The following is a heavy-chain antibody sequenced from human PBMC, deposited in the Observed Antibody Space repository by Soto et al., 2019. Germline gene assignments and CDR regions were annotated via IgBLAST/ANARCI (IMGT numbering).Heavy chain of an antibody. CDR1: GYTFTSHA. CDR2: INAGNGNT. J-gene: IGHJ5*02. Sequence: ASVKVSCKASGYTFTSHAMHWVRQAPGQRLEWMGWINAGNGNTKYSQKFQGRVTITTDASASTAYMELSSLRSEDTAVYYCARDGIAAAGTSWFDPWGQGTLVTVSS. CDR3: ARDGIAAAGTSWFDP. V-gene: IGHV1-3*01. D-gene: IGHD6-13*01.